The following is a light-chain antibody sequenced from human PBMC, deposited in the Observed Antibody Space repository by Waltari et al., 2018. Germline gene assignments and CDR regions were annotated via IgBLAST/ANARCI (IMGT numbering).Light chain of an antibody. Sequence: DIVMTQSPDSLAVSLGERATINSKSSQSVLYSSNNKNYLAWYHQKPGQPPKLLIYWASTRESGVPDRFSGSGSGTDFTLTISSLQAEDVAVYYCQQYYSTPRLTFGGGTKVEIK. J-gene: IGKJ4*01. V-gene: IGKV4-1*01. CDR1: QSVLYSSNNKNY. CDR2: WAS. CDR3: QQYYSTPRLT.